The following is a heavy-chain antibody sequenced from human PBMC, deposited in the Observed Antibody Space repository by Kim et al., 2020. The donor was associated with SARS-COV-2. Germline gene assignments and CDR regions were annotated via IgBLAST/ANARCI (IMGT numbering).Heavy chain of an antibody. J-gene: IGHJ6*02. CDR2: IIHIFGTA. V-gene: IGHV1-69*13. CDR1: GGTFSSYA. D-gene: IGHD6-13*01. Sequence: SVKVSCKASGGTFSSYAISWVRQAPGQGLEWMGGIIHIFGTANYAQKFQGRVTITADESTSTAYMELSSLRSEDTAVYYCAYPNHNSSSWYGYEGYYYGMDVWGQGTTVTVSS. CDR3: AYPNHNSSSWYGYEGYYYGMDV.